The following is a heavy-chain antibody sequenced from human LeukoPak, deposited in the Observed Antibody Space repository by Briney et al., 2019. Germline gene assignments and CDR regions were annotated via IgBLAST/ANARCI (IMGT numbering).Heavy chain of an antibody. Sequence: GESLKISCQGSGYSFTSYWIAWVRKMPGKGLEWMGIIYPGDSDARYSPSFQGQVTISADKSISTAYLQWSSLKASDTAMYYCARSEAMTWYFDLWGRGTPVTVSS. V-gene: IGHV5-51*01. CDR2: IYPGDSDA. D-gene: IGHD5-18*01. J-gene: IGHJ2*01. CDR1: GYSFTSYW. CDR3: ARSEAMTWYFDL.